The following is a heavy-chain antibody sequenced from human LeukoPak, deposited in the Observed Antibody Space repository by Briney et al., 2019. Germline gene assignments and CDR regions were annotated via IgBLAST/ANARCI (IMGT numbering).Heavy chain of an antibody. CDR2: ISSGSSSI. J-gene: IGHJ4*02. Sequence: GGSLRLSCAASGFTFSRYEMIWVRQAPGKGLEWLSYISSGSSSIYYADSVKGRFTISRDNDRNPLYLQMSSLRAEDTAVYYCARGRSDYDFWSGFYNYWGQGSLVTVSS. V-gene: IGHV3-48*03. D-gene: IGHD3-3*01. CDR1: GFTFSRYE. CDR3: ARGRSDYDFWSGFYNY.